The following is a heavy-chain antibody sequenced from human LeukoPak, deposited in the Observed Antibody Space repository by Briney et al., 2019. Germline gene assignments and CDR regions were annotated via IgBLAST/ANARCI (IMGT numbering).Heavy chain of an antibody. V-gene: IGHV3-48*03. Sequence: PGGSLRLSCAASGFTFSSYEMNWVRQAPGKGLEWVSYISTSASTIYYADSVKGRFTSSRDNAKNSLYLQMNSLRAEDTAVYYCARDLGMTDGDYVSYFDYWGQGTLVTVSS. CDR3: ARDLGMTDGDYVSYFDY. CDR1: GFTFSSYE. D-gene: IGHD4-17*01. J-gene: IGHJ4*02. CDR2: ISTSASTI.